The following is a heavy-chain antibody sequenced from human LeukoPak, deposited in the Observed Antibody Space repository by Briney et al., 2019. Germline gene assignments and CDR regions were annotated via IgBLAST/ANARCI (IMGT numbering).Heavy chain of an antibody. CDR1: GGTSTNSA. Sequence: ASVKVSCKASGGTSTNSAISWVRQAPGQGLEWMGGINPIFRTANYAQQFQDRVTIIADESTSTAYMELSLLKFEDTAVYYCARGGGIFGVLTTAHYYGIDVWGQGTTVTVSS. J-gene: IGHJ6*02. CDR3: ARGGGIFGVLTTAHYYGIDV. CDR2: INPIFRTA. V-gene: IGHV1-69*13. D-gene: IGHD3-3*01.